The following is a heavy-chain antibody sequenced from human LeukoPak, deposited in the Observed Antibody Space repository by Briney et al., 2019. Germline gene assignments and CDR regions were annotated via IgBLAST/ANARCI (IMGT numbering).Heavy chain of an antibody. CDR1: GFTFSSYA. Sequence: PGGSLRLSCAASGFTFSSYAMSWVRQAPGKGLEWVSAISGSGGSTYYADSVKGRFTISRDNSKNTLYLQMNSLRAEDTAVYYCASLQGYYYGMDVWGQGTTVTVSS. V-gene: IGHV3-23*01. J-gene: IGHJ6*02. CDR3: ASLQGYYYGMDV. CDR2: ISGSGGST.